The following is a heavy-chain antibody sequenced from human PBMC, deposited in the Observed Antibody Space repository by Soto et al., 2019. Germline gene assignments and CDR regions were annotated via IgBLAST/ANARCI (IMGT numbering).Heavy chain of an antibody. V-gene: IGHV4-39*07. Sequence: PSETLSLTCTVSGGSISSSSYYWGWIRQPPGKGLEWIGSIYYSGSTYYNPSLKSRVTISVDASKNQFSLKLSSVTAADTAVYYCARDGGESSSTSCSANPCPYYYYGMDVWGQGTTVTVS. CDR3: ARDGGESSSTSCSANPCPYYYYGMDV. CDR1: GGSISSSSYY. D-gene: IGHD2-2*01. J-gene: IGHJ6*02. CDR2: IYYSGST.